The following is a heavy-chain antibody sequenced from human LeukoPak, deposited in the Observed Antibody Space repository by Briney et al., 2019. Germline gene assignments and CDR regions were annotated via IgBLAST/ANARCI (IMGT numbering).Heavy chain of an antibody. V-gene: IGHV1-3*01. D-gene: IGHD6-13*01. CDR1: GYTFTSYD. J-gene: IGHJ3*02. CDR3: ARPYSSSWYGVHDAFDI. Sequence: ASVKVSCKASGYTFTSYDINWVRQATGQGLEWMGWIDAGNGNTKYSQKFQGRVTITRDTSASTAYMELSSLRSEDTAVYYCARPYSSSWYGVHDAFDIWGQGTMVTVSS. CDR2: IDAGNGNT.